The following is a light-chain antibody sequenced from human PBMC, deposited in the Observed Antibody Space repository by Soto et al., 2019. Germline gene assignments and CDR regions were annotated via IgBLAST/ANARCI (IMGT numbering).Light chain of an antibody. CDR2: GAS. Sequence: EIVLRQSPGTLSLSPGERATLSCRASQSVNSRYLAWYQQKPGQAPRLLIYGASSRATGIPDRFSGSGSGTDFILTISRLEPEDFAVYYCQQYGNSPRFTFGPGTKVDIK. J-gene: IGKJ3*01. CDR1: QSVNSRY. CDR3: QQYGNSPRFT. V-gene: IGKV3-20*01.